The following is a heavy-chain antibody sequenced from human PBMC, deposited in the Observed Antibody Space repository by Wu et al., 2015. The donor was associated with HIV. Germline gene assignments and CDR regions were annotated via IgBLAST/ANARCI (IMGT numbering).Heavy chain of an antibody. CDR1: GGTFNSYT. CDR2: IIPIFDRI. CDR3: VGPYTGYAYDTFDV. J-gene: IGHJ3*01. Sequence: QVQLVQSGAEVKKPGSSVKVSCKPSGGTFNSYTIMWVRQAPGQGFEWMGRIIPIFDRIHYKQKFQGRVFITADEATSTVYMELSSLSSDDTAVYYCVGPYTGYAYDTFDVWGQGTLVTVSS. V-gene: IGHV1-69*13. D-gene: IGHD5-12*01.